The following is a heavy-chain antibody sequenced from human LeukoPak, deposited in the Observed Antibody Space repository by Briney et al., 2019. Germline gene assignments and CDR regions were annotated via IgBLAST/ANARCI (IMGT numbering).Heavy chain of an antibody. CDR3: ARDRYYDSSGYGSAFDI. J-gene: IGHJ3*02. D-gene: IGHD3-22*01. V-gene: IGHV3-53*01. CDR2: IYSGGST. CDR1: GFTVSSNY. Sequence: GGSLRLSCAASGFTVSSNYMSWVRQAPGKGLEWVSVIYSGGSTYYADSVKGRFTISRVNSKNTLYLQMNSLRAEDTAVYYCARDRYYDSSGYGSAFDIWGQGTMVTVSS.